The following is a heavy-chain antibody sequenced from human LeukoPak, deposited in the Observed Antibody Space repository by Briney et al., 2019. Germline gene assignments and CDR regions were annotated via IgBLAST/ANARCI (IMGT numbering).Heavy chain of an antibody. V-gene: IGHV4-39*01. CDR1: GASVNSSSFY. D-gene: IGHD2-15*01. CDR2: ILFSGST. Sequence: SETLSLTCSVSGASVNSSSFYWGWIRQSPGKGLEWIAHILFSGSTQYSPSLKSRVTISIDTSKSQFFLKLTSVSAADTAVYYCARHRRYCDDYIDYWGQGTLVVVSS. CDR3: ARHRRYCDDYIDY. J-gene: IGHJ4*02.